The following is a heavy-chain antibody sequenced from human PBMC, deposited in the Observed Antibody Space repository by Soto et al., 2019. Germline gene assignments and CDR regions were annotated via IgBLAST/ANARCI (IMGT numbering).Heavy chain of an antibody. Sequence: PSETLSLTCTVSGGSVSSASYCWSWIRQPPGKGLEWVGYISDTGSTNYNPSLKSRVTISVDTSKNRFSLKLPSVTAADTAVYYCARDRVLRFLEWSKSSYYGMDVWGQGTTVPVSS. CDR3: ARDRVLRFLEWSKSSYYGMDV. D-gene: IGHD3-3*01. CDR2: ISDTGST. CDR1: GGSVSSASYC. J-gene: IGHJ6*02. V-gene: IGHV4-61*01.